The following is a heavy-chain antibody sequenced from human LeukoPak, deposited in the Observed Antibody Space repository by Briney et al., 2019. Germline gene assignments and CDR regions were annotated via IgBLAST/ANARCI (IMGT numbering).Heavy chain of an antibody. V-gene: IGHV3-48*04. Sequence: GGSLRLSCAASGFTFSSYSMNWVRQAPGKGLEWVSYISSSSSTIYYADSVKGRFTISRDNAKNSLYLQMSSLRAEDTAVYYCARAYCSGGSCYGEPFDYWGQGTLVTVSS. J-gene: IGHJ4*02. CDR3: ARAYCSGGSCYGEPFDY. D-gene: IGHD2-15*01. CDR2: ISSSSSTI. CDR1: GFTFSSYS.